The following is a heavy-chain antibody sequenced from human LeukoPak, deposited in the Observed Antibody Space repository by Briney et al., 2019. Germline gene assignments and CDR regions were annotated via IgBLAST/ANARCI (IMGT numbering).Heavy chain of an antibody. CDR1: GGSFSGYY. Sequence: PSETLSLTCAVYGGSFSGYYWSWIRQPPGKGLEWIGEINHSGSTNYNPSLKSRVTISVDTSKNQFSLKLCSVTAADTAVYYCARGARYYYGSGSFFDYWGQGTLVTVSS. CDR3: ARGARYYYGSGSFFDY. J-gene: IGHJ4*02. V-gene: IGHV4-34*01. CDR2: INHSGST. D-gene: IGHD3-10*01.